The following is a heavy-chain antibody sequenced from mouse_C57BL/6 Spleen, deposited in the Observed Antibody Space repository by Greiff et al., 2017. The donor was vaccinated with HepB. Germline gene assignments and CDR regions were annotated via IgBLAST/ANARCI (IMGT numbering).Heavy chain of an antibody. CDR1: GFNIKNTY. V-gene: IGHV14-3*01. CDR2: IDPANGNT. CDR3: ARDDGYYVGYFDY. J-gene: IGHJ2*01. D-gene: IGHD2-3*01. Sequence: VHVKQSVAELVRPGASVKLSCTASGFNIKNTYMHWVKQRPEQGLEWIGRIDPANGNTKYAPKFQGKATITADTSSNTAYLQLSSLTSEDTAIYYCARDDGYYVGYFDYWGQGTTLTVSS.